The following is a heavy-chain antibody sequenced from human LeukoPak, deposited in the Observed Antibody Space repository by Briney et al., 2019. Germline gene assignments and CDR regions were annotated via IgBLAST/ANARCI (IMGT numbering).Heavy chain of an antibody. CDR1: GGSISSYY. CDR3: ARTPVLRFLEWLSTHDAFDI. V-gene: IGHV4-34*01. D-gene: IGHD3-3*01. CDR2: INHSGST. Sequence: ASETLSLTCTVSGGSISSYYWSWIRQPPGKGLEWIGEINHSGSTNYNPSLKSRVTISVDTSKNQFSLKLSSVTAADTAVYYCARTPVLRFLEWLSTHDAFDIWGQGTMVTVSS. J-gene: IGHJ3*02.